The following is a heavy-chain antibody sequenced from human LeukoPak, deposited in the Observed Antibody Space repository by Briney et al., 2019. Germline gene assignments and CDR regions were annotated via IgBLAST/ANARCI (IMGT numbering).Heavy chain of an antibody. V-gene: IGHV3-23*01. CDR2: ISGSGGST. CDR3: AKVVVSRMDYFDY. D-gene: IGHD2-8*02. Sequence: GGSLRLSCAASGXTFSSYAMSWVRQAPGKGREWVSAISGSGGSTYYADSVKGRFTISRDNSKNTLYLQMNSLRAEDTAVYYCAKVVVSRMDYFDYWGQGTLVTVSS. CDR1: GXTFSSYA. J-gene: IGHJ4*02.